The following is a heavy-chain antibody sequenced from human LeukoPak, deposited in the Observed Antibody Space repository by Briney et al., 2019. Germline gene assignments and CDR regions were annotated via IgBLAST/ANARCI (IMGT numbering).Heavy chain of an antibody. V-gene: IGHV4-59*01. CDR1: GGSIGSSY. Sequence: SETLSLTCTVSGGSIGSSYWHWIRQAPGKGLEWIGYIYYTGSTTYNPSLKSRITMSVDTSKNRFSLKMWPVTAADTAVYYCARDPYTSGYYASFDPWGQGTLVTVSS. CDR2: IYYTGST. CDR3: ARDPYTSGYYASFDP. D-gene: IGHD6-19*01. J-gene: IGHJ5*02.